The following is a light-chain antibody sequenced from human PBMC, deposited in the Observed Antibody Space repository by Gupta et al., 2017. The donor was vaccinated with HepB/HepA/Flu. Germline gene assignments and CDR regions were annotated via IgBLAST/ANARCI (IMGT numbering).Light chain of an antibody. J-gene: IGKJ1*01. Sequence: EIVLTQSPGTLSLSPGERATLSCRASRSVTSNYLAWYQQKPGQAPRLFIYGASSRATGIPGRFSGGGSGTDFTLTISRLEPEDSAVYYCHQYGSSPWTFGQGTKVEIK. CDR2: GAS. CDR3: HQYGSSPWT. V-gene: IGKV3-20*01. CDR1: RSVTSNY.